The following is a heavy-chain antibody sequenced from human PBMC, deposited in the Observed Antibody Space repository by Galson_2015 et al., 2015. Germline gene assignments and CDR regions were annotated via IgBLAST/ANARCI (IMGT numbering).Heavy chain of an antibody. J-gene: IGHJ4*02. CDR1: GFTFTSYA. CDR2: ISGSGGST. V-gene: IGHV3-23*01. CDR3: GKDKSMNGGGDCYPDY. D-gene: IGHD2-21*02. Sequence: SLRLSCAASGFTFTSYAMTWVRQAPGKGLKWVSTISGSGGSTYYANSVKGRFTISRDNSKNTLYLQMNSLRAEDTAVYYCGKDKSMNGGGDCYPDYWGQGTLVTVSS.